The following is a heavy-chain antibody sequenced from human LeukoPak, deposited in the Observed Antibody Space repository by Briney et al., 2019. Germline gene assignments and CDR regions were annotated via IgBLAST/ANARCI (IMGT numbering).Heavy chain of an antibody. V-gene: IGHV3-48*03. CDR2: ISSSGSTI. Sequence: RTGGSLRLSCAASGFTFSSYEMNWVRQAPGKGLEWVSYISSSGSTIYYADSVEGRFTISRDNAKNSLYLQMNSLRAEDTAVYYCAELGITMIGGVWGKGTTVTISS. D-gene: IGHD3-10*02. CDR3: AELGITMIGGV. CDR1: GFTFSSYE. J-gene: IGHJ6*04.